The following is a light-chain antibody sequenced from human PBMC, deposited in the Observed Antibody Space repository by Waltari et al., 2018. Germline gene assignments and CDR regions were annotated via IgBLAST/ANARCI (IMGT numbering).Light chain of an antibody. CDR3: SSYTTTSSWV. J-gene: IGLJ3*02. Sequence: QSALTQPASVSGSPGQSITIPCTGTSGDIGNYKFVSWYQQEPGRAPKLIAYDVSQRPSGVSNRFSGSKSGNTASLTISGVQAEDEADYYCSSYTTTSSWVFGGGTKLTVL. CDR1: SGDIGNYKF. V-gene: IGLV2-14*01. CDR2: DVS.